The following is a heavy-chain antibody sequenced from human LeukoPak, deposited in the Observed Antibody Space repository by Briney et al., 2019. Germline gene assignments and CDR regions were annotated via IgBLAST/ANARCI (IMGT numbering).Heavy chain of an antibody. CDR1: GFTFSSYA. CDR2: ISGSGSTI. V-gene: IGHV3-23*01. J-gene: IGHJ4*02. D-gene: IGHD6-19*01. Sequence: PGGSLRLSCAASGFTFSSYAMSWVRQAPGKGLEWVSAISGSGSTIYYADSVKGRFTISRDNAKNSLYLQMNSLRAEDTAVYYCARAYSSGWHEYYFDYWGQGTLVTVSS. CDR3: ARAYSSGWHEYYFDY.